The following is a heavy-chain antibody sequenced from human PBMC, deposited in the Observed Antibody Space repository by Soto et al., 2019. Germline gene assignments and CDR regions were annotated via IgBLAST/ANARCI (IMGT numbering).Heavy chain of an antibody. Sequence: EVQLVESGGGLIQPGGSLRLSCVASGFTVSSNYMSWVRQAPGKGLEWVSVIYSGGSTYYADSVKGRFTISRDNSKNTMYLQMNSLRAEDTAVYDCARNYYDSGGGFDYWGQGTLVTVSS. CDR3: ARNYYDSGGGFDY. D-gene: IGHD3-22*01. CDR2: IYSGGST. CDR1: GFTVSSNY. J-gene: IGHJ4*02. V-gene: IGHV3-53*01.